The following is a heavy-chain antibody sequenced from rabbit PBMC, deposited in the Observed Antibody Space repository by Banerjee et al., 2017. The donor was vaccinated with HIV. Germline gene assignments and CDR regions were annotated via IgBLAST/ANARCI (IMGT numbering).Heavy chain of an antibody. CDR2: INNGDGST. V-gene: IGHV1S45*01. Sequence: QEQLEETGGGLVQPGGSLTLSCKASGFSFSYVYWLSWVRQAPGKGLEWIACINNGDGSTYYANWVNGRFTISKTSWTTVTLQMTSLTAADTATYFCARDLAGVTGWNFNLWGPGTLVTVS. D-gene: IGHD4-1*01. J-gene: IGHJ4*01. CDR1: GFSFSYVYW. CDR3: ARDLAGVTGWNFNL.